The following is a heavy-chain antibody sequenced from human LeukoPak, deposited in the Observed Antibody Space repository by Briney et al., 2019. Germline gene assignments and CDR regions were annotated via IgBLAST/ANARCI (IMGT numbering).Heavy chain of an antibody. CDR2: ISGSGGST. V-gene: IGHV3-23*01. Sequence: PGGSLRLSCAASGFTFSSYAMSWVRQAPGKGLEWVSAISGSGGSTYYADCVKGRFTISRDNSKNTLYLQMNSLRAEDTAVYYCAKGGYSSGWYGVDYWGQGTLVTVSS. CDR1: GFTFSSYA. D-gene: IGHD6-19*01. CDR3: AKGGYSSGWYGVDY. J-gene: IGHJ4*02.